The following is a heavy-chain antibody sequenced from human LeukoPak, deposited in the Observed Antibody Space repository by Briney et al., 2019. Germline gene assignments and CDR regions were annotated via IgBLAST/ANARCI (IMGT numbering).Heavy chain of an antibody. Sequence: SVKVSCKASGGTFSSYAISWVRQAPGQGLEWMGRIIPIFGIANYAQKFQGRVTITADKSTSTAYMELSSLRSEDTAVYYCAIDWEIVPAAIHESDYYYYGMDVWGQGTTVTVSS. D-gene: IGHD2-2*02. V-gene: IGHV1-69*04. CDR1: GGTFSSYA. J-gene: IGHJ6*02. CDR2: IIPIFGIA. CDR3: AIDWEIVPAAIHESDYYYYGMDV.